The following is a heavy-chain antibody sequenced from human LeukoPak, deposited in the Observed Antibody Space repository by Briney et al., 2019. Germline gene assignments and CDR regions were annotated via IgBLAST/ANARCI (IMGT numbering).Heavy chain of an antibody. CDR1: GGSISSSDYY. D-gene: IGHD4-17*01. J-gene: IGHJ4*02. V-gene: IGHV4-39*07. CDR2: VYHSGST. CDR3: ARGYGDYGESYFDY. Sequence: SETLSLTCTVSGGSISSSDYYWGWIRQSPGKGLEWIGSVYHSGSTNYNPSLKSRVTISVDTSKNQFSLKLSSVTAADTAVYYCARGYGDYGESYFDYWGQGTLVTVSS.